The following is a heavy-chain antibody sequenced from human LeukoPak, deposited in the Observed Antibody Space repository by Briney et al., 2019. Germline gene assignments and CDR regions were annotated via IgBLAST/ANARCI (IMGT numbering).Heavy chain of an antibody. Sequence: SQTLSLTCTVSGGSISSGDYYWSWIRQPPGKGLEWIGYIYYSGSTYYNPSRKSRVTISVDTSKNQFSLKLRSVTAADSAVYCCARDAMAFDIWGQGTMVTASS. V-gene: IGHV4-30-4*08. CDR2: IYYSGST. CDR1: GGSISSGDYY. J-gene: IGHJ3*02. CDR3: ARDAMAFDI. D-gene: IGHD2-21*01.